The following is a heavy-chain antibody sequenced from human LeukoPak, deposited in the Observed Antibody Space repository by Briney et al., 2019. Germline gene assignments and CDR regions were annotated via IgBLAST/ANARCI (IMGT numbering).Heavy chain of an antibody. J-gene: IGHJ5*02. Sequence: SETPSLTCTVSGGSISSSSYYWGWIRQPPGKGLEWIGSIYYSGSTYYNPSLKSRVTISVDTSKNQFSLKLSSVTAADTAVYYCARVTKNWFDPWGQGTLVTVSS. V-gene: IGHV4-39*01. CDR3: ARVTKNWFDP. D-gene: IGHD4-11*01. CDR1: GGSISSSSYY. CDR2: IYYSGST.